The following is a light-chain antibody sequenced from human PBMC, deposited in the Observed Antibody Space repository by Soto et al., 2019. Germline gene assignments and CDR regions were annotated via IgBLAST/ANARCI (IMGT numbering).Light chain of an antibody. CDR2: DTS. CDR1: QRVNVY. V-gene: IGKV3-11*01. J-gene: IGKJ1*01. CDR3: QQRASAAWT. Sequence: EIGLTQSPGTLTLSPGERATLSCRASQRVNVYFPWYQQKPGQPPRLLIYDTSKRATGVPARFSGSGSGTDLTLPISSLEPEHVAVYYCQQRASAAWTFGQRTKVEIK.